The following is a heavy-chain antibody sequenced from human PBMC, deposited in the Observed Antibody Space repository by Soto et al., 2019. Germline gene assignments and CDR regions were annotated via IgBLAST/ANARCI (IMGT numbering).Heavy chain of an antibody. J-gene: IGHJ4*02. D-gene: IGHD3-3*01. V-gene: IGHV4-59*01. Sequence: SETLSLTCTVSGGSISSYYWSWIRQPPGKGLEWIGYIYYSGSTNYNPSLKSRVTISVDTSKNQFSLKLSSVTAADTAVYYCARSITTYDFWSGYYYYFDYWGQGTLVTVSS. CDR3: ARSITTYDFWSGYYYYFDY. CDR1: GGSISSYY. CDR2: IYYSGST.